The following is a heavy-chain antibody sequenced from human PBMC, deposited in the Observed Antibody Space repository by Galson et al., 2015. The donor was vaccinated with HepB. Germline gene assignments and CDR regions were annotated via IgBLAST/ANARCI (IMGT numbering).Heavy chain of an antibody. Sequence: SLRLSCAASGFPFNNAWMTWVRQAPGRGQEWVGRIKSKTDGETTDYAAPVKGRFTISRDDSKNSLYLQMNSLKTEDTAVYYCTTDVYYSTYWSWLDPWGQGTLVTVSS. CDR1: GFPFNNAW. CDR3: TTDVYYSTYWSWLDP. J-gene: IGHJ5*02. V-gene: IGHV3-15*01. CDR2: IKSKTDGETT. D-gene: IGHD2-8*02.